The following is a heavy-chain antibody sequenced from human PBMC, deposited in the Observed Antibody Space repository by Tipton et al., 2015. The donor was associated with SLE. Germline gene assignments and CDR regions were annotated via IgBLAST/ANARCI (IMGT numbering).Heavy chain of an antibody. V-gene: IGHV4-39*07. D-gene: IGHD6-13*01. CDR2: FNYDGTT. J-gene: IGHJ6*02. CDR1: GGSIGRNIYF. Sequence: GLVKPSGTLSVTCTDSGGSIGRNIYFWGWMRQPPGKGLEWIGTFNYDGTTNYNPSLKSRVTISLDTSKNQFSLKVSSVTAADTAVYYCARGISGYSSSWYYYYYVMDVWGQGTTVTVSS. CDR3: ARGISGYSSSWYYYYYVMDV.